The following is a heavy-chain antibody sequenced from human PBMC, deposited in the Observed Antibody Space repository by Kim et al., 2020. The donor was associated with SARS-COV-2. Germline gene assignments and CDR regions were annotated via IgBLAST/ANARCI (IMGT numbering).Heavy chain of an antibody. CDR1: GLIFSNYA. J-gene: IGHJ6*02. Sequence: GGSLRLSCAGSGLIFSNYAMAWVRQAPGKGLEWVSTISGSGGGTNYADSVQGRFTISRDNSRNTLYLQMNSLRAEDTAVYHCVKDPHSSGFFYGIDVWGQGTTVTVSS. CDR2: ISGSGGGT. CDR3: VKDPHSSGFFYGIDV. D-gene: IGHD3-22*01. V-gene: IGHV3-23*01.